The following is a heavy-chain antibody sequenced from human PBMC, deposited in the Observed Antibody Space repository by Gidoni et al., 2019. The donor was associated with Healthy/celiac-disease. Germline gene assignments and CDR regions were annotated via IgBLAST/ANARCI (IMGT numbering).Heavy chain of an antibody. V-gene: IGHV2-70*01. Sequence: QVTLRESGPALVKPTQTLTLTCTFSGFSLSTSGMCVSWIRQPPGKALEWLALIDWDDDKYYSTSLKTRLTISKDTSKNQVVLTMTNMDPVDTATYYCARTMSGQGYGFVNWFDPWGQGTLVTVSS. CDR1: GFSLSTSGMC. J-gene: IGHJ5*02. CDR3: ARTMSGQGYGFVNWFDP. D-gene: IGHD5-18*01. CDR2: IDWDDDK.